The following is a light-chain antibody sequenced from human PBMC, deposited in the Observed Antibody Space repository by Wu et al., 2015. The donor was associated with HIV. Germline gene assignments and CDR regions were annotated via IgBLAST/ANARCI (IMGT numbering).Light chain of an antibody. CDR3: HQYGHSPRT. CDR2: AVA. V-gene: IGKV3-20*01. CDR1: QSVGSNY. Sequence: ENVLTQSPGILPVSPGERVTLSCKASQSVGSNYLAWYQQKPGQAPRLLMYAVATRATGIPDRFSGSGSGTDFSLTISRLEPDDYAVYYCHQYGHSPRTFGQ. J-gene: IGKJ1*01.